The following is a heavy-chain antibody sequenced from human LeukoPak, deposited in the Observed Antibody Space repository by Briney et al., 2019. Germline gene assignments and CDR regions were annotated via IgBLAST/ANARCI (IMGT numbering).Heavy chain of an antibody. D-gene: IGHD2-15*01. CDR1: GYTFTGYY. V-gene: IGHV1-2*02. CDR3: ARAHRYCSGGSCRLCDFDI. J-gene: IGHJ3*02. CDR2: INPNSGGT. Sequence: VASVKVSCKASGYTFTGYYMHWVRQAPGQGLEWMGWINPNSGGTNYAQKFQGRVTMTRDTSISTAYMELSRLRSDDTAVYYCARAHRYCSGGSCRLCDFDIWGQGTMVTVSS.